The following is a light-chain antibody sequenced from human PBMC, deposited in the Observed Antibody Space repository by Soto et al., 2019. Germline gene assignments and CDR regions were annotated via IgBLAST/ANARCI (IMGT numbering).Light chain of an antibody. CDR1: ISDVGSYNL. CDR3: CSYVGARRYV. CDR2: EGN. Sequence: QSVLTQPGSVSGSPGQSITISCAGTISDVGSYNLVSWYQQHPGKVPKLIIYEGNKRPSGVSGRFSGSNSGKTASLTISGLQAEDEADYYCCSYVGARRYVFVIAAKLTVL. J-gene: IGLJ1*01. V-gene: IGLV2-23*01.